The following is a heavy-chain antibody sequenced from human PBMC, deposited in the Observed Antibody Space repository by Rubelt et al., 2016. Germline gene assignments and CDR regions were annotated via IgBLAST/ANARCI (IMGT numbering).Heavy chain of an antibody. D-gene: IGHD1-26*01. CDR1: GGSFSGYY. J-gene: IGHJ6*02. CDR2: INHSGST. Sequence: QVQLQQWGAGLLKPSETLSLTCAVYGGSFSGYYWSWIRQPPGKGLEWIGEINHSGSTNYNPSLHSLVTIFVDTSKNQFSLKLRSVAVADTAVYYCARVAIVGATNYYYYGMDVWGQGTTVTVSS. V-gene: IGHV4-34*01. CDR3: ARVAIVGATNYYYYGMDV.